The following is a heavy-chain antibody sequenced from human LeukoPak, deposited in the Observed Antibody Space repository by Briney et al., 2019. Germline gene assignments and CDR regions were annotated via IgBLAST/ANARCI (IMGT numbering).Heavy chain of an antibody. V-gene: IGHV3-21*01. Sequence: GGSLRLSCAASGFTFSSYSMNWVRQAPGKGLEWVSSISSSSSYIYYAGSVKGRFTISRDNAKNSLYLQMNSPRAEDTAVYYCARDIAAAGTGYWGQGTLVTVSS. CDR1: GFTFSSYS. CDR2: ISSSSSYI. CDR3: ARDIAAAGTGY. D-gene: IGHD6-13*01. J-gene: IGHJ4*02.